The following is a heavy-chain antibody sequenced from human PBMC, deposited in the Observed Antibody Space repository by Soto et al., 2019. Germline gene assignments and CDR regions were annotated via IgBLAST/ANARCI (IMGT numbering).Heavy chain of an antibody. CDR2: IYYSGST. CDR3: ARQYDFWSGYYTRPFDY. Sequence: SETLSLTCTVSGGSISSSSYYWGWIRQPPGKGLEWIGSIYYSGSTYYNPSLKSRVTISVDTSKNQFSLKLSSVTAADTAVYYCARQYDFWSGYYTRPFDYWGQGTLVTVSS. V-gene: IGHV4-39*01. J-gene: IGHJ4*02. D-gene: IGHD3-3*01. CDR1: GGSISSSSYY.